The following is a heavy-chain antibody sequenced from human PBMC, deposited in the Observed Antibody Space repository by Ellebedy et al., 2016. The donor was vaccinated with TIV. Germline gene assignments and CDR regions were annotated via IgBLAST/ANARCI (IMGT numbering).Heavy chain of an antibody. V-gene: IGHV1-3*01. CDR1: GYTFITYF. CDR3: ARDPRAYGSY. CDR2: IIPGNGNT. D-gene: IGHD4-17*01. Sequence: ASVKVSCKASGYTFITYFILWVRQAPGQRLECMGWIIPGNGNTKYSQKFQGRVTITRDTSASTAYMELRSLRSEDTAVYYCARDPRAYGSYWGQGTLVTVSS. J-gene: IGHJ4*02.